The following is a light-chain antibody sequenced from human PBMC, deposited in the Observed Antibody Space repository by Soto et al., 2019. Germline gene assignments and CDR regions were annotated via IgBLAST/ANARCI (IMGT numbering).Light chain of an antibody. CDR1: QSISSW. Sequence: DIQMTQSPSTLSASVGDRVTIICRASQSISSWLAWYQQKPGKAPKLLIYVASSLESGVPSRFSGSGSGTEFTLTVSSLQPDDFATYYCQQYKIYSTFGQGTKLEIK. V-gene: IGKV1-5*02. J-gene: IGKJ2*02. CDR3: QQYKIYST. CDR2: VAS.